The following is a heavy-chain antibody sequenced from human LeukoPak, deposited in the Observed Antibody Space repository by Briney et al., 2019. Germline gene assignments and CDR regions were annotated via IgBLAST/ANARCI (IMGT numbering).Heavy chain of an antibody. J-gene: IGHJ4*02. D-gene: IGHD1-26*01. Sequence: KPSETLSLTCTVSGGSISSYYWSWIRQPPGKGLEWIGYIYYSGSTNYNPSLKSRVTILVDTSKTQFSLKLSSVTAADTAVYYCAISGTYSGSRYYFDYWGQGTLVTVSS. CDR1: GGSISSYY. CDR3: AISGTYSGSRYYFDY. V-gene: IGHV4-59*08. CDR2: IYYSGST.